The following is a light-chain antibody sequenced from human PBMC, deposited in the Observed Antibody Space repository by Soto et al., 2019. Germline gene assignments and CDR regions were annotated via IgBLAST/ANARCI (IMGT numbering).Light chain of an antibody. J-gene: IGKJ5*01. V-gene: IGKV3-11*01. CDR3: QHRSSWPANP. CDR2: DAS. Sequence: EVVMTQTPATLSVSPGERATLSCRASQSVGSIYLAWYQQKPGQAPRLLIHDASHRAAGIPARFSGSGFGTDFTLTISSLEPEDAAVSNCQHRSSWPANPLGQRARPE. CDR1: QSVGSIY.